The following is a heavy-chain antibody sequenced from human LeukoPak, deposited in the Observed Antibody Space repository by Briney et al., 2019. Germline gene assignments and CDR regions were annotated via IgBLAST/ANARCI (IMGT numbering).Heavy chain of an antibody. CDR2: VADDEKTI. CDR1: GFTFSSYE. Sequence: PGGSLRLSCAASGFTFSSYEMHWVRQAPGKGLEWVAVVADDEKTIFYADSLKGRFTVSRDNSKNTVYLQMNSLRDEDTAVYYCARGQAGWGSSGYSHYYYMDVWGKGTTVTVSS. D-gene: IGHD3-22*01. J-gene: IGHJ6*03. V-gene: IGHV3-30*04. CDR3: ARGQAGWGSSGYSHYYYMDV.